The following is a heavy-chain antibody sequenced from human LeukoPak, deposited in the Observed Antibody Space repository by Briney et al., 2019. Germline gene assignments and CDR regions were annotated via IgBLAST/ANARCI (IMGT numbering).Heavy chain of an antibody. J-gene: IGHJ5*02. CDR2: ISSTSSYI. Sequence: GGSLRLSCAASGFTFSSYSMNWVRQAPGKGLEWVSSISSTSSYIYYADSVKGRFTISRDNAKDSLFLQLNSLRAEDAAMYYCARVEAVAGNWGGLDPWGQGALVTVSS. D-gene: IGHD6-19*01. V-gene: IGHV3-21*01. CDR1: GFTFSSYS. CDR3: ARVEAVAGNWGGLDP.